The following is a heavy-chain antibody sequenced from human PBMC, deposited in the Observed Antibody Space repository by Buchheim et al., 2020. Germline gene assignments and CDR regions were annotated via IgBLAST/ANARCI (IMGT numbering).Heavy chain of an antibody. D-gene: IGHD2-8*01. J-gene: IGHJ4*02. V-gene: IGHV3-48*01. CDR3: ASGDANFDH. Sequence: EVQVVESGGGLVQPGGSLRLSCAASGISFRSSDMNWVRQAPGKGLEWVSYISSGSSTIYYADSVKGRFTISRDNAKSSLYLQMNSLRVEDTAVCYCASGDANFDHWGQGTL. CDR1: GISFRSSD. CDR2: ISSGSSTI.